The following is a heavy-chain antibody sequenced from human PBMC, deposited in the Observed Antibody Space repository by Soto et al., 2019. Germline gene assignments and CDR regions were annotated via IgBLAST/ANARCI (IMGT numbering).Heavy chain of an antibody. V-gene: IGHV4-4*02. CDR1: GGSISSSNW. Sequence: SETLSLTCAVSGGSISSSNWWSWVRQPPGKGLEWIGEIYHSGSTNYNPSLKSRVTISVDKSKNQFSLKLSSVTAADTAVYYCARVQSPYYYYGMDVWGQGTTVTVSS. CDR2: IYHSGST. J-gene: IGHJ6*02. D-gene: IGHD4-4*01. CDR3: ARVQSPYYYYGMDV.